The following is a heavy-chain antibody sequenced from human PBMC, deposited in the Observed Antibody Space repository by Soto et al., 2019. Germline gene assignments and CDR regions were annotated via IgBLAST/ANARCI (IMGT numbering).Heavy chain of an antibody. CDR3: AKYSSSSHFDS. CDR2: ISGSGGST. CDR1: GFTFSSYA. D-gene: IGHD6-6*01. J-gene: IGHJ4*02. Sequence: EVHLLESGGGLVQPGGSLRLSCAASGFTFSSYAMSWVRQAPGKGLEWVSAISGSGGSTYYADAVKGRFTISRDNSKNTLDLQMNSLRAEDTAVYSCAKYSSSSHFDSWGQGTLVTVSS. V-gene: IGHV3-23*01.